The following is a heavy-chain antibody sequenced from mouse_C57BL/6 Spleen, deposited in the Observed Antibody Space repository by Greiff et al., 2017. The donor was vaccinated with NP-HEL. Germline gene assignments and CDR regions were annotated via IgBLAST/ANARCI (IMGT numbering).Heavy chain of an antibody. V-gene: IGHV1-72*01. CDR2: IDPNSGGT. CDR3: VGADITTVVATGYFDV. D-gene: IGHD1-1*01. CDR1: GYTFTSYW. J-gene: IGHJ1*03. Sequence: QVQLQQPGAELVKPGASVKLSCKASGYTFTSYWMHWVKQRPGRGLEWIGRIDPNSGGTKYNEKFKSKATLTVDKPSSTAYMQLSSLTSEDSAVYYCVGADITTVVATGYFDVWGTGTTVTVSS.